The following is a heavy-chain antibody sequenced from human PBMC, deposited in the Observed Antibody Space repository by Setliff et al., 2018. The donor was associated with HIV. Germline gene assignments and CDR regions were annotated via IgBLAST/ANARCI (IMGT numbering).Heavy chain of an antibody. CDR2: IYPGDSDT. D-gene: IGHD1-20*01. Sequence: HGESLKISCKGSGYSFTTYWIGWVRQMPGKGLEWMGIIYPGDSDTRYSPSFQGQVTISADKSISTAYLQWSSLKASDTAMYYCASSITVAGGRSFYYYAMDVWGQGTTVTVSS. J-gene: IGHJ6*02. CDR3: ASSITVAGGRSFYYYAMDV. CDR1: GYSFTTYW. V-gene: IGHV5-51*01.